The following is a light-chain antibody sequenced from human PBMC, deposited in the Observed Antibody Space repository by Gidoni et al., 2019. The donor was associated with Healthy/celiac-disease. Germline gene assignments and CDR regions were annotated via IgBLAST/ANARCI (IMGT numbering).Light chain of an antibody. CDR3: QQSYSTLLFT. Sequence: DIQMTQSPSALSASVGDRVSITGRASQSISSYLNWYQQKPGKAPKLLSYAASSLQSGVPSRFSGSGSGTDFTLTISSLQPEDFATYYCQQSYSTLLFTFGPXTKVDIK. J-gene: IGKJ3*01. V-gene: IGKV1-39*01. CDR2: AAS. CDR1: QSISSY.